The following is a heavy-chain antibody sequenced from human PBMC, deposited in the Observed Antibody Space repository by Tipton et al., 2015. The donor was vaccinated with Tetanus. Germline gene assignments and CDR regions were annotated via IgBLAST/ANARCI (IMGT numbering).Heavy chain of an antibody. CDR3: VKDRGYCNETSCRYRRGGFSYYYFGMGV. Sequence: SLRLSCAASGFSFEDYAMHWVRQAPGQALEWVSGTSWNSASTGYAESVKGRFTISRDNARKSLYLQMHSLRVEDTALYYCVKDRGYCNETSCRYRRGGFSYYYFGMGVRGQGTAVTVSS. CDR1: GFSFEDYA. V-gene: IGHV3-9*01. D-gene: IGHD2-2*01. J-gene: IGHJ6*02. CDR2: TSWNSAST.